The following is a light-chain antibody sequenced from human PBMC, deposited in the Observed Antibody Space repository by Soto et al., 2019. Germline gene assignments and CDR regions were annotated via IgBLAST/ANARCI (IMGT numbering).Light chain of an antibody. V-gene: IGKV3-20*01. Sequence: IVMTQSPATLSVSPGERATLSCWASQSIESRLAWYQQRPGQAPRLLIYGVSNRATGIPDRFSGSGSGTDFTLTINRLEPEDFAVYFCGQFVSSPPRTFGQGTKVEIK. CDR3: GQFVSSPPRT. J-gene: IGKJ1*01. CDR2: GVS. CDR1: QSIESR.